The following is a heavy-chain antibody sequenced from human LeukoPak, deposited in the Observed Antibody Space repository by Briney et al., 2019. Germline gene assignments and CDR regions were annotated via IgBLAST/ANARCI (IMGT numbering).Heavy chain of an antibody. Sequence: ASVKVSCKASGYTFTSYGISWVRQATGQGLEWMGWISAYNGNTNYAQKLQGRVTMTTDTSTSTAYMELRSLRSDDTAVYYCARAFDILGTSNFDYWGQGTLVTVSS. CDR3: ARAFDILGTSNFDY. D-gene: IGHD3-3*02. J-gene: IGHJ4*02. V-gene: IGHV1-18*01. CDR2: ISAYNGNT. CDR1: GYTFTSYG.